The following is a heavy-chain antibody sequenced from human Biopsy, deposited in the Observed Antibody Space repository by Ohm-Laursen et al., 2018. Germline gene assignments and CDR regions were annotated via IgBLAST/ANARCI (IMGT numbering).Heavy chain of an antibody. CDR2: IFYRGST. CDR3: ARDYDTSGYYYVS. Sequence: SDTLSLTCTVSGGSISNNNYYWGWIRQPPGEGLEWIGSIFYRGSTHYKPSLKSRVSISVDTSKNQFSLKLNSVTAADTAVYYCARDYDTSGYYYVSWGQGTLVTVSS. V-gene: IGHV4-39*01. D-gene: IGHD3-22*01. J-gene: IGHJ5*02. CDR1: GGSISNNNYY.